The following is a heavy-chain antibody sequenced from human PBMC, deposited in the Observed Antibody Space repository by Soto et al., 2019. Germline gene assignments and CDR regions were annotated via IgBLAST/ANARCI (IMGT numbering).Heavy chain of an antibody. J-gene: IGHJ5*02. CDR3: ARRTTGTTNWFDP. CDR1: GGSISSYY. Sequence: SETLSLTCTVSGGSISSYYWSWIRQPPGKGLEWIGYIYYSGSTNYNPSLKSRVTISVDTSKNQFSLKLSSVTAADTAVYYCARRTTGTTNWFDPWGQGTLVTVS. D-gene: IGHD1-1*01. CDR2: IYYSGST. V-gene: IGHV4-59*08.